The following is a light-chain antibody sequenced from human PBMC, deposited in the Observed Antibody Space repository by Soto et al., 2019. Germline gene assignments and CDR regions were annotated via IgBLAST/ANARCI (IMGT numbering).Light chain of an antibody. Sequence: QSALTQPASVSGSPGQSITISCTGTSSDVGGFNYVSWYQQHPGKAPKLMIYDVTNRPSGVSYRFSGSKSGNTASLTISGLQAEDEADYYCSSYAGSNNFVVFGGGTKVTVL. V-gene: IGLV2-14*03. CDR1: SSDVGGFNY. CDR3: SSYAGSNNFVV. CDR2: DVT. J-gene: IGLJ2*01.